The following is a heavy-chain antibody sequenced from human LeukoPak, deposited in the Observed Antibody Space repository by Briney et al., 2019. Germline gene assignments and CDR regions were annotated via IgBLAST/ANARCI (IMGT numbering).Heavy chain of an antibody. CDR1: YSSFSSDYF. CDR2: ISHSGST. Sequence: SETLSLTCSVSYSSFSSDYFWGWIRQPPGKGLEWLGSISHSGSTDYNPSLKSRVTISLDTSKDQFCLRLRSVTAADTAVYFCARKMIHRPPVLYFDYWGQGSLVTVS. D-gene: IGHD3-16*01. J-gene: IGHJ4*02. CDR3: ARKMIHRPPVLYFDY. V-gene: IGHV4-38-2*01.